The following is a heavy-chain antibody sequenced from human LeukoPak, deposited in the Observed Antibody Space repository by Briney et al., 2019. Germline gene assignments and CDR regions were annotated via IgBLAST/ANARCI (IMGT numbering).Heavy chain of an antibody. D-gene: IGHD3-9*01. CDR2: ITGSGGTS. V-gene: IGHV3-23*01. J-gene: IGHJ4*02. CDR3: AKWGDYDGLPGYYDSDC. Sequence: PGATLRLSRAASVFIFRHYAMRWVPQAPGKGREWGSAITGSGGTSWYADSVRGHFTISRDNSKNTLYLQMNSLGADDTAVYYCAKWGDYDGLPGYYDSDCWGQGTLDTVSS. CDR1: VFIFRHYA.